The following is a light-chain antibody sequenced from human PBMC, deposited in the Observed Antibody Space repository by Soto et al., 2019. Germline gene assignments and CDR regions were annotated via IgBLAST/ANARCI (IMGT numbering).Light chain of an antibody. V-gene: IGKV3-20*01. Sequence: EIVLTQSPGTLSLSPGERATLPCRASQSVKSSYLSWYQHKPGQAPRLLIYGTSSRATGIPDRFSGSGSGTNFTLTSSRLEPEDFAVYYCQQYGSSITFGQGTRLEIK. CDR1: QSVKSSY. CDR3: QQYGSSIT. CDR2: GTS. J-gene: IGKJ5*01.